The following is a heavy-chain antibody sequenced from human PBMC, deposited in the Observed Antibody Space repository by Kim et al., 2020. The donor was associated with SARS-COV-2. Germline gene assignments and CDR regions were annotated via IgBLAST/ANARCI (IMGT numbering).Heavy chain of an antibody. Sequence: SETLSLTCTVSGGSISSGDYYWSWIRQPPGKGLEWIGYIYYSGSTYYNPSLKSRVTISVDTSKNQFSLKLSSVTAADTAVYYCARDTVSGGYYYGSGRPRYYYYYGMDVWGQGTTVTVSS. J-gene: IGHJ6*02. D-gene: IGHD3-10*01. V-gene: IGHV4-30-4*01. CDR2: IYYSGST. CDR1: GGSISSGDYY. CDR3: ARDTVSGGYYYGSGRPRYYYYYGMDV.